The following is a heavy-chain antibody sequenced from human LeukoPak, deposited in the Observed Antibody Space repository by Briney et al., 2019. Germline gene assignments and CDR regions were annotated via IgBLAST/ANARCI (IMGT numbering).Heavy chain of an antibody. Sequence: PSETLSLTCTVSGGSISSSSYYWGWIRQPPGKGLGWIGRIYYIGSTYYNPSLKSRDTPSVYTSKNQFSLKLSSVTAADTAVYYCASRYCSSTSCQRRSFDYWGQGTLVTVSS. V-gene: IGHV4-39*01. J-gene: IGHJ4*02. CDR2: IYYIGST. D-gene: IGHD2-2*01. CDR3: ASRYCSSTSCQRRSFDY. CDR1: GGSISSSSYY.